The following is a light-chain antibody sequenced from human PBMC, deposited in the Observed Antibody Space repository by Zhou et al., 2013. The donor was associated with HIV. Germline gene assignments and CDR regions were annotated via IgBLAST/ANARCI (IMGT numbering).Light chain of an antibody. CDR3: QQYGPSLT. J-gene: IGKJ4*01. V-gene: IGKV3-20*01. CDR2: GAS. CDR1: QSVRSNY. Sequence: EIVLTQSPGTLSLSPGERATLSCRASQSVRSNYLAWYQQKPGQAPRLLISGASSRATGIPDRFSGSGSGTDFTLTISRLEPEDFAVYYCQQYGPSLTFGGGTKVEIK.